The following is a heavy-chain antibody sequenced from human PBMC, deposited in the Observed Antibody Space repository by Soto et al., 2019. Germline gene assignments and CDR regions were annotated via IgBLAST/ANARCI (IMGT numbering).Heavy chain of an antibody. CDR2: ISAYNGNT. J-gene: IGHJ4*02. Sequence: GASVKVSCKAFGYTFTSYGISWVRQAPGQGLEWMGWISAYNGNTNYAQKLQGRVTMTTDTSTSTAYMELRSLRSDDTAVYYCARDYKYGYCSSTSCPNFDYWGQGTLVTVSS. V-gene: IGHV1-18*01. CDR3: ARDYKYGYCSSTSCPNFDY. CDR1: GYTFTSYG. D-gene: IGHD2-2*01.